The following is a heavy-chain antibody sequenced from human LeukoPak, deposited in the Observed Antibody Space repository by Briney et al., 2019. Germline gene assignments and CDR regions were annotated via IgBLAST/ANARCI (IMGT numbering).Heavy chain of an antibody. Sequence: PSQTLSLTCIASGGSISNGDYYWSWIRQPPGKGLEWIGYIYYSGSTYYNPSLKSGVTISVDTSKNQFSLKLSSVTAADTAVYYCVRVGVVRGVISHFDYWGQGTLVTVSS. CDR1: GGSISNGDYY. J-gene: IGHJ4*02. CDR2: IYYSGST. V-gene: IGHV4-30-4*01. CDR3: VRVGVVRGVISHFDY. D-gene: IGHD3-10*01.